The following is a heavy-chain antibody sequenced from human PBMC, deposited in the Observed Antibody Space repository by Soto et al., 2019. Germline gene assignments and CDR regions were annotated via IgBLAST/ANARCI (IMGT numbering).Heavy chain of an antibody. J-gene: IGHJ5*02. CDR3: ARGVIREGFDP. CDR1: GDSISSNNW. Sequence: QVQLQESGPGLVKPSGTLSLTCAVSGDSISSNNWWSWARQSPGKGLEWIGEIYHNGNTNYNPSLKSRVIISVDKSKNQFSLKLTSVTAADTAVYYCARGVIREGFDPWGQGTLVTVSS. D-gene: IGHD6-13*01. CDR2: IYHNGNT. V-gene: IGHV4-4*02.